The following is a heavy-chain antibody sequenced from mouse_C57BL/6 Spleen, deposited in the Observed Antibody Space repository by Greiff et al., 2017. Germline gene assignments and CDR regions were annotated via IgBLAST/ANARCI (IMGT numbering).Heavy chain of an antibody. J-gene: IGHJ3*01. Sequence: QVQLQQSGAELMKPGASVKLSCKATGYTFTGYWIEWVKQRPGHGLEWIGEILPGSGSTNYNEKFKGKATFTADTSSNTAYMQLSSLTTEDSAIYYCARCGGLRPAWFAYWGQGTLVTVSA. CDR2: ILPGSGST. V-gene: IGHV1-9*01. CDR3: ARCGGLRPAWFAY. CDR1: GYTFTGYW. D-gene: IGHD2-4*01.